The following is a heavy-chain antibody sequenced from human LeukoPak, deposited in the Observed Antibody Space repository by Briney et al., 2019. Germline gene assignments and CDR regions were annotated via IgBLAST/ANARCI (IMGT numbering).Heavy chain of an antibody. Sequence: PSETLSLTCAVYGGSFSGYYWSWIRQPPGKGLEWIGEINHSGSTNYNPSLKSRVTISVDTSKNQFSLKLSSVTAADTAVYYCARQGDFWSGYYFDYWGQGTLVTVSS. J-gene: IGHJ4*02. CDR1: GGSFSGYY. CDR2: INHSGST. CDR3: ARQGDFWSGYYFDY. V-gene: IGHV4-34*01. D-gene: IGHD3-3*01.